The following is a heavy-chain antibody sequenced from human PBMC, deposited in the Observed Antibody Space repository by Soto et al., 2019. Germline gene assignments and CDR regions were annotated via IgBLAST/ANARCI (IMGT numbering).Heavy chain of an antibody. D-gene: IGHD3-16*01. J-gene: IGHJ4*02. CDR3: ARNAWGFGY. CDR1: GYTFNNYD. CDR2: MNPNNGNT. V-gene: IGHV1-8*01. Sequence: GSVKVSCKASGYTFNNYDINWVRQATGQGLEWMGWMNPNNGNTAYAQKFQGRVTMTRDNSISTAYMELNSLRSEDTAVYYCARNAWGFGYWGQGTLVTVSS.